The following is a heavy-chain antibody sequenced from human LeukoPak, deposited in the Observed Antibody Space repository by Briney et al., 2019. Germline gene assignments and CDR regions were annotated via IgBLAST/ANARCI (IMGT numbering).Heavy chain of an antibody. V-gene: IGHV3-30*18. J-gene: IGHJ6*04. CDR1: GFTFSSYG. D-gene: IGHD2-15*01. CDR2: ISYYGSNK. CDR3: AKEGCSGGSCYWGDYYYYYGMDV. Sequence: PGGPLRLSCAASGFTFSSYGMHWLRQAPTKGLPGVAVISYYGSNKNYAESVKGRFTISRDNCKNTLYLQMNSVRAEDTAGYCCAKEGCSGGSCYWGDYYYYYGMDVWGKGTTVTVSS.